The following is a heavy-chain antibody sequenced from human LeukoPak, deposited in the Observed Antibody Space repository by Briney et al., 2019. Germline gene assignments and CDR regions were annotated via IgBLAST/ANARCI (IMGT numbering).Heavy chain of an antibody. CDR1: SGSFSGYY. D-gene: IGHD2-15*01. J-gene: IGHJ4*02. CDR3: ARYGCSGGSCYLHFDY. V-gene: IGHV4-34*01. Sequence: SETLSLTCAVYSGSFSGYYWSWIRQPPGKGLEWIGEINHSGSTNYNPSLKSRVTISVDTSKNQFSLKLSSVTAADTAVYYCARYGCSGGSCYLHFDYWAREPWSPSPQ. CDR2: INHSGST.